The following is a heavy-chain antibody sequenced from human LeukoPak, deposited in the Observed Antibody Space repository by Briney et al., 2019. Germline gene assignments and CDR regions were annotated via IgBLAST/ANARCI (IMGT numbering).Heavy chain of an antibody. J-gene: IGHJ4*02. V-gene: IGHV3-66*01. CDR1: GFTVSSNY. CDR2: IYSGGST. CDR3: ASNAAGYNSPLNY. Sequence: GGSLRLSCAASGFTVSSNYMSWVRQAPGKGVEWGSIIYSGGSTYYADSLKGRFTISRDNSKNTLYLQMNSLRAEDTAVYYCASNAAGYNSPLNYWGQGTLVTVS. D-gene: IGHD5-24*01.